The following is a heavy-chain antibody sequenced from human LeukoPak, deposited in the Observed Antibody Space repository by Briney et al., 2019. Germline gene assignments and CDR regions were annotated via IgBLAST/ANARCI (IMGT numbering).Heavy chain of an antibody. J-gene: IGHJ4*02. Sequence: GRSLRLSCAASGYTFSSYEMDWVHQAPGKGLEWVSYISSSGSTIYYADSVKGRFTISRDNAKNSLYLQMNSLRAEDTAVYYCAKTSYGSGSYYIRERYFDYWGQGTLVTVSS. D-gene: IGHD3-10*01. CDR1: GYTFSSYE. CDR2: ISSSGSTI. V-gene: IGHV3-48*03. CDR3: AKTSYGSGSYYIRERYFDY.